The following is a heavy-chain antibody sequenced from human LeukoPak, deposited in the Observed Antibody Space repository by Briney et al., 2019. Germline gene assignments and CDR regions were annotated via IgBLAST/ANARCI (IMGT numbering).Heavy chain of an antibody. CDR3: ARDPAMIVVLSRSYFDY. Sequence: PGGSLRHSCAASGFTFSDYYMSWIRQAPGKGQEGVSYISSSDSTIYYEDSVKGRFTISRDNAKNSLYLQINSLRAEDTAVYYCARDPAMIVVLSRSYFDYWGQGTLVTVSS. J-gene: IGHJ4*02. D-gene: IGHD3-22*01. V-gene: IGHV3-11*04. CDR1: GFTFSDYY. CDR2: ISSSDSTI.